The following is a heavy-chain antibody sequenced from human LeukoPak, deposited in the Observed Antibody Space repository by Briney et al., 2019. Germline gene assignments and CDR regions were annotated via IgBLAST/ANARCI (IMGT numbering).Heavy chain of an antibody. J-gene: IGHJ5*02. CDR1: GYSISSGYY. V-gene: IGHV4-38-2*02. CDR3: ARVLYYGSGSHNWFDP. D-gene: IGHD3-10*01. CDR2: IYHSGST. Sequence: PSETLSLTCTVSGYSISSGYYWGWIRQPPGKGLEWIGSIYHSGSTYYNPSLKSRVTISVDTSKNQFSLKLSSVTAADTAVYCCARVLYYGSGSHNWFDPWGQGTLVTVSS.